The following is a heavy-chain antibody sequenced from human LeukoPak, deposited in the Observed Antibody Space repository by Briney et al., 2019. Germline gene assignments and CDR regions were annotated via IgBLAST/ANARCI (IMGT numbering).Heavy chain of an antibody. D-gene: IGHD3-22*01. CDR1: GYSFTNYW. CDR2: IYPGDSHT. V-gene: IGHV5-51*01. CDR3: ARHGQDYYDSSGYYYPDRLDI. J-gene: IGHJ3*02. Sequence: GESLKISCKGSGYSFTNYWIGWVRQMPGKGLEWMGIIYPGDSHTRYSPSFQGQVTISADKSISTAYLQWSSLKASDTATYYCARHGQDYYDSSGYYYPDRLDIWGQGTMVTDSS.